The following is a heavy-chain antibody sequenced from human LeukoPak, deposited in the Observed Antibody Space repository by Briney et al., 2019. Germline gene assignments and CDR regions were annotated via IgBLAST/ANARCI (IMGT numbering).Heavy chain of an antibody. D-gene: IGHD3-10*01. CDR3: ARIPWVGELLGGDY. Sequence: PGGSLRLSCAASGFTVSSNYMTWVRQAPGKGLEWVSVIYSGGSTNYADSVKGRFTISRDNSKNTLYLQMNSLRADDTAVYYCARIPWVGELLGGDYWGQGTLVTVSS. V-gene: IGHV3-53*01. J-gene: IGHJ4*02. CDR1: GFTVSSNY. CDR2: IYSGGST.